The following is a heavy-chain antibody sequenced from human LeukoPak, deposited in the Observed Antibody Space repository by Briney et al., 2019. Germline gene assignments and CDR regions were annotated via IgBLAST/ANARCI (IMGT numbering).Heavy chain of an antibody. CDR1: GGSISSYY. V-gene: IGHV4-59*01. J-gene: IGHJ4*02. Sequence: KTSETLSLTCTDPGGSISSYYWSSIRQPPGKGLERIGYIYYSGRTNYKPPLKSLITISVDTSKTQFFLMLSSVTAADTAVYYCASLIAVAGPGLDYWGQGTLVTVSS. CDR3: ASLIAVAGPGLDY. D-gene: IGHD6-19*01. CDR2: IYYSGRT.